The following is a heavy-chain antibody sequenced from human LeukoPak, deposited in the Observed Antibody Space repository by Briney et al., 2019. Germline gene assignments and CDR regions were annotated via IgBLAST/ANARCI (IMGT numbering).Heavy chain of an antibody. CDR1: GYTFTGYY. Sequence: GASVKVSCKASGYTFTGYYMHWVRQAPGQGFEWMGWINTNTGNPTYAQGFTGRFVFSLDTSVSTAHLQISSLKAEDTAVYFCARGRGASSGSGSHGTTSSYYMDVWGKGTTVTVSS. CDR3: ARGRGASSGSGSHGTTSSYYMDV. V-gene: IGHV7-4-1*02. D-gene: IGHD3-10*01. CDR2: INTNTGNP. J-gene: IGHJ6*03.